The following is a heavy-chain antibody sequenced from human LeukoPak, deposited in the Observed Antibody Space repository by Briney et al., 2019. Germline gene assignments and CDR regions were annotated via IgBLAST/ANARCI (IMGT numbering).Heavy chain of an antibody. CDR1: GGSFSGYY. D-gene: IGHD4-23*01. V-gene: IGHV4-34*01. J-gene: IGHJ5*02. CDR3: ARGRWSWFDP. CDR2: INHSGST. Sequence: ASETLSLTCAVYGGSFSGYYWSWIRQPPGKGLEWIGEINHSGSTNYNPSLKSRVTISVDTSKNQFSLKLSSVTAVDTAVYYCARGRWSWFDPWGQGTLVTVSS.